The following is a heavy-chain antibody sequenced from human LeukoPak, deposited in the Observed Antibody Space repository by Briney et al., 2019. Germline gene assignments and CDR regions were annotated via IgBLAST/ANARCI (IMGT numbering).Heavy chain of an antibody. Sequence: GGSLRLSCAASGFTFSSYAINWVRQAPGKGLEWVSSISSSSSYIYYADSVKGRFTISRDNAKNSLYLQMNSLRAEDTAVYYCARSGGGPCDYWGQGTLVTVSS. CDR3: ARSGGGPCDY. V-gene: IGHV3-21*01. CDR2: ISSSSSYI. CDR1: GFTFSSYA. D-gene: IGHD3-10*01. J-gene: IGHJ4*02.